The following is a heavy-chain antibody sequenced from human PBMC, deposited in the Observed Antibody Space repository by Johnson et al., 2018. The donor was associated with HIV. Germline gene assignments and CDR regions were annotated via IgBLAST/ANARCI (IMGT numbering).Heavy chain of an antibody. CDR3: AKDDNLGVWYSDAFDV. Sequence: QVQLVESGGGVVQPGESLRLSCAASGFTFANYGMHWVRQAPGTGLEWVAFTAHDESITHYADSVKGRFTMSRDNSKSTLNLQMNSLRAEDTAIYYCAKDDNLGVWYSDAFDVWGQGTVVTVSS. V-gene: IGHV3-30*02. J-gene: IGHJ3*01. CDR2: TAHDESIT. D-gene: IGHD6-19*01. CDR1: GFTFANYG.